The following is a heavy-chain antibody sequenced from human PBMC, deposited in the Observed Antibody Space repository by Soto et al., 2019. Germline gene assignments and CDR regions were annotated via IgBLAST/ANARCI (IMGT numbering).Heavy chain of an antibody. CDR2: TYFRSKWYN. J-gene: IGHJ5*02. D-gene: IGHD5-12*01. V-gene: IGHV6-1*01. CDR3: AKGDNLGPKTGYAFDP. CDR1: GDSVSSNTAS. Sequence: SQTRSLTCAISGDSVSSNTASRNWIRQSPSRGLEWLGRTYFRSKWYNDYAVSVKSRIIINPDTSNNQFSLQLNSVTPEDTAVYFSAKGDNLGPKTGYAFDPWGQGIMVTVSS.